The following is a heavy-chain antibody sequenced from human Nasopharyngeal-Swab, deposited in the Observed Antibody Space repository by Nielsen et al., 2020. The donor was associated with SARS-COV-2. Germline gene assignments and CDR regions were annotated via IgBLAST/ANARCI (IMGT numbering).Heavy chain of an antibody. J-gene: IGHJ5*02. V-gene: IGHV3-20*01. CDR3: ARSGSGYVRGWFDP. CDR2: INWNGGST. CDR1: GFTFDDYG. Sequence: GESLKISCAASGFTFDDYGMSWVRQAPGKGLEWVSGINWNGGSTGYADSVKGRFTISRDNAKNSLYLQMNSLRAEDTALYHCARSGSGYVRGWFDPWGQGTLVTVSS. D-gene: IGHD5-12*01.